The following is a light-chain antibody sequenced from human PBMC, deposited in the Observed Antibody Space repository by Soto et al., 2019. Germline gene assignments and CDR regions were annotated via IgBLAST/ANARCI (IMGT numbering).Light chain of an antibody. CDR1: QSVSSNY. CDR2: GAS. J-gene: IGKJ4*01. V-gene: IGKV3-20*01. CDR3: QQYGSSPLT. Sequence: EIVLTQSPGTLSLSPGERATLSCRAIQSVSSNYLAWYQQKPGQAPRLLIYGASSRATGIPDRFSGSGSGTDFIVTISRLEPEDFGLYYCQQYGSSPLTFGGGTKVDIK.